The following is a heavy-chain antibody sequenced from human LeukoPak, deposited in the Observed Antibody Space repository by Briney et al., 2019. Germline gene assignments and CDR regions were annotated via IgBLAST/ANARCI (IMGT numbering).Heavy chain of an antibody. D-gene: IGHD3-22*01. CDR1: GCSFSSYW. CDR3: ARDDYDSSVPIYFQH. CDR2: IKQDGSEK. J-gene: IGHJ1*01. V-gene: IGHV3-7*05. Sequence: GGSLRLSCAASGCSFSSYWMSWVRQAPGKGLEWVAYIKQDGSEKYYVDSVKGRFTISRDNAKNSLYLEMNSLRAEDTAVYYCARDDYDSSVPIYFQHWGQGTLVTVSS.